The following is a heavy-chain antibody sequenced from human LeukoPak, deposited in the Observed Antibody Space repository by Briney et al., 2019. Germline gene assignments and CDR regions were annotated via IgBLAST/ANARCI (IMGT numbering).Heavy chain of an antibody. Sequence: GGSLRLSCAAPGFTFSNAWMTWVRQAPGKGLEWVSYISSGSGSSTYDADSVKGRFTISRDNAKNSLYLQMNSLRAEDTAVYYCARKQWLGFDYWGQGTLVTVSS. CDR3: ARKQWLGFDY. CDR1: GFTFSNAW. CDR2: ISSGSGSST. D-gene: IGHD6-19*01. J-gene: IGHJ4*02. V-gene: IGHV3-48*04.